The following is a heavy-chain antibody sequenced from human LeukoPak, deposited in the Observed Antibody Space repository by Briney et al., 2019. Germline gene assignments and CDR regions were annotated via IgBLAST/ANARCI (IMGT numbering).Heavy chain of an antibody. V-gene: IGHV1-2*02. J-gene: IGHJ4*02. D-gene: IGHD6-25*01. CDR3: ARPGCTSGWIRGDFGH. Sequence: ASVKVSCKASGYTFTGYYIHWVRQAPGQGLEWMGWINPNSGGTSYARRFQGRVTMTRDTSISTAYMELSSLRSDDTAVYYCARPGCTSGWIRGDFGHWGLGTLVTVSS. CDR2: INPNSGGT. CDR1: GYTFTGYY.